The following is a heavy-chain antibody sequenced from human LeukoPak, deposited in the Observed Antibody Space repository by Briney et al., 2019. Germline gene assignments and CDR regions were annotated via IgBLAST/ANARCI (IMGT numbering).Heavy chain of an antibody. J-gene: IGHJ5*02. CDR3: AKIGAVAPPLGWFDP. D-gene: IGHD6-19*01. V-gene: IGHV3-23*01. CDR1: GFTFSSYG. CDR2: ISGSGGST. Sequence: PGGSLRLSCAASGFTFSSYGMSWVRQAPGKGLEWVSAISGSGGSTCYADSVKGRFAISRDNSKNTLYLQMNSLRAEDTAVYYCAKIGAVAPPLGWFDPWGQGTLVTVSS.